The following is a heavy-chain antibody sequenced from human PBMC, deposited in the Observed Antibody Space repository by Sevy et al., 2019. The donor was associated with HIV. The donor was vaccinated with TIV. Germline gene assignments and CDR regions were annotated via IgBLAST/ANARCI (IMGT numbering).Heavy chain of an antibody. CDR1: DGSLSSDNYY. D-gene: IGHD3-22*01. Sequence: SETLSLTCTVSDGSLSSDNYYWVWIRQPPGKGLEWIGTVYYSGRTYYTPSLKTRVTISVDTSKNQFSLKLTSVTAADTAVYFCATSMIVGVLSYNWFDPWGQGTLVTVSS. CDR3: ATSMIVGVLSYNWFDP. V-gene: IGHV4-39*01. J-gene: IGHJ5*02. CDR2: VYYSGRT.